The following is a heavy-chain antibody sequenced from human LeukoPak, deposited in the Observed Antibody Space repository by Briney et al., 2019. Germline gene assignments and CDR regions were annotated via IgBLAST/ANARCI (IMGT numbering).Heavy chain of an antibody. J-gene: IGHJ4*02. D-gene: IGHD5-18*01. CDR3: ADLGQLWSPKYYFDF. CDR2: ISGSGANT. Sequence: GGSLRLSCAASGITFSYHAMTWVRQAPGKGLEWVSTISGSGANTLDADFVRGRFTISRDNSKNTLYLQMNSLRADDTAVYYCADLGQLWSPKYYFDFRGQGTLVTVSS. CDR1: GITFSYHA. V-gene: IGHV3-23*01.